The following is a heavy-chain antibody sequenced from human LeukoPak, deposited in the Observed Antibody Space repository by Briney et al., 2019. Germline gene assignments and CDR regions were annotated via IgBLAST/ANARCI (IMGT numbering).Heavy chain of an antibody. V-gene: IGHV3-21*01. D-gene: IGHD1-14*01. Sequence: GGSLRLSCAASGFTFSKYNMNWVRQAPGKGLEWVSSISTSSVYIYYADSVKGRFTVSRDNAKNSLYLQMNSLRAEDTAVYYCASQEEAVWPEPLDYWGQGTLVTVSS. CDR3: ASQEEAVWPEPLDY. CDR1: GFTFSKYN. J-gene: IGHJ4*02. CDR2: ISTSSVYI.